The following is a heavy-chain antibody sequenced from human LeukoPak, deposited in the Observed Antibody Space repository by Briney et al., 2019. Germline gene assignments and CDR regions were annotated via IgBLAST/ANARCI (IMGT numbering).Heavy chain of an antibody. CDR1: GFAFNSFA. CDR2: ISGSDGSS. D-gene: IGHD3-16*02. Sequence: GGSLRLSCAASGFAFNSFAMNWVREAPGKGLEWVSSISGSDGSSHYADFVKGRFTISRDNSKNTLHLQMNSLRAEDTAVYYCAKSLGVGGYTRYKGFDQWGQGTLVTVSS. J-gene: IGHJ4*02. CDR3: AKSLGVGGYTRYKGFDQ. V-gene: IGHV3-23*01.